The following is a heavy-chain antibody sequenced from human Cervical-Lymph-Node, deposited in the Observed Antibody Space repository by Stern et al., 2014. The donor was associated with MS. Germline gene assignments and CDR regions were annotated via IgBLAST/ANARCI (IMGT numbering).Heavy chain of an antibody. J-gene: IGHJ5*02. CDR2: ISGRISSR. Sequence: EVQLVESGGGLVKPGGSVRLSCVASGFNFSDYHMTWVRQAPGQGLEWVSSISGRISSRYHAESVRGRFTITRDNAENTLYLQMNSLRAEDTAVYYCARWDYDSSGYYSGWFDPWGQGTLVTVSS. CDR3: ARWDYDSSGYYSGWFDP. D-gene: IGHD3-22*01. V-gene: IGHV3-21*01. CDR1: GFNFSDYH.